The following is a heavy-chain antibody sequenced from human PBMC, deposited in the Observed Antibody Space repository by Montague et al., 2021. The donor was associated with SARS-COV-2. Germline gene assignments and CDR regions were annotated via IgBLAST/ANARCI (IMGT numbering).Heavy chain of an antibody. V-gene: IGHV4-39*01. Sequence: SETLSLTCSVSGDSISHSSFYWGWIRQPPGKGLEWIGRIYYSGSSSYNPPLKSRVTISIDTSKNQFSLELSSVTAADTAVYYCARHTVFCTSTSCFQEPPLYCYMDVWGKGTTVTVSS. CDR1: GDSISHSSFY. CDR3: ARHTVFCTSTSCFQEPPLYCYMDV. D-gene: IGHD2-2*01. CDR2: IYYSGSS. J-gene: IGHJ6*03.